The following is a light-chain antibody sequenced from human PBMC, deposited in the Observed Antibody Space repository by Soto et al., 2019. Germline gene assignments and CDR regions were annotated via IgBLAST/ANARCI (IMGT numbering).Light chain of an antibody. Sequence: EIVLAQSPATLSLSPGERATLSCRASQTVRNSYLAWYQQKPGQAPRLLIYGASSRATGIPDRFSGSGSGTDFTLTISRLEPEDFAVYYCQQYGSSPRITFGQGTKVDIK. J-gene: IGKJ1*01. CDR1: QTVRNSY. V-gene: IGKV3-20*01. CDR2: GAS. CDR3: QQYGSSPRIT.